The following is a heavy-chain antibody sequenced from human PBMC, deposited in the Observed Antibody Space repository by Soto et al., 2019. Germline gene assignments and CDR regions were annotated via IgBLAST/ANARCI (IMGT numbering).Heavy chain of an antibody. CDR2: ISWNSGSI. V-gene: IGHV3-9*01. Sequence: EVQLVESGGGLVQPGRSLRISCAASGFTFDDYAMHWVRQAPGKGLEWVSGISWNSGSIGYADSVKGRFTISRDNAKNSLYLQMTGLRAEDTALYYCARSGYGLYDAFDIWGQGTMVTVSS. D-gene: IGHD5-12*01. CDR3: ARSGYGLYDAFDI. CDR1: GFTFDDYA. J-gene: IGHJ3*02.